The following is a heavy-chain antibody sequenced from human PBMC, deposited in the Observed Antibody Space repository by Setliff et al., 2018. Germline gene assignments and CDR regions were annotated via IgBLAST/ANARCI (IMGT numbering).Heavy chain of an antibody. D-gene: IGHD2-15*01. CDR3: ARTCSGSGCYAGLES. J-gene: IGHJ4*02. Sequence: QPGGSLRLSCAASGFTFSTYRMRWVRQAPGKGLEWVAVILDDGVKKYHADSVKGRFTVSRDNSKNTLYLQMNSLRPEDTAVYYCARTCSGSGCYAGLESWGQGTPVTVSS. V-gene: IGHV3-30*03. CDR1: GFTFSTYR. CDR2: ILDDGVKK.